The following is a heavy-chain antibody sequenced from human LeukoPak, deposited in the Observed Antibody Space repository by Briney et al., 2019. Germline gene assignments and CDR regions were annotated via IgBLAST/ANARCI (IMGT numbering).Heavy chain of an antibody. CDR2: IYHSGST. D-gene: IGHD4-17*01. Sequence: SETLSLTCTVSGGSISSSNWWSWVRQPAGKGLEWSGEIYHSGSTNYNPSLKSRVTISVDKSKNQFSLKLSSVTAADTAVYYCARDGLAGDEDPSNWFYPWGQGTLVTVSS. CDR3: ARDGLAGDEDPSNWFYP. CDR1: GGSISSSNW. J-gene: IGHJ5*02. V-gene: IGHV4-4*02.